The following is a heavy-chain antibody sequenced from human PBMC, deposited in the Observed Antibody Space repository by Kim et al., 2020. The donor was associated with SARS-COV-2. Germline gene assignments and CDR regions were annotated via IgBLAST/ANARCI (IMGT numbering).Heavy chain of an antibody. CDR1: GFTFSSYS. J-gene: IGHJ6*02. D-gene: IGHD3-10*01. V-gene: IGHV3-48*02. Sequence: GGSLRLSCAASGFTFSSYSMNWVRQAPGKGLEWVSYISSSSSTIYYADSVKGRFTISRDNAKNSLYLQMNSLRDEDTAVYYCASEGGTMVRDYYYGMDVWGQGTTVTVSS. CDR2: ISSSSSTI. CDR3: ASEGGTMVRDYYYGMDV.